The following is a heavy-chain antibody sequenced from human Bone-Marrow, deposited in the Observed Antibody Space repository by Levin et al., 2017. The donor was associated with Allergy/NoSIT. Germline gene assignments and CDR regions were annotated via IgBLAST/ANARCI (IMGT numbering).Heavy chain of an antibody. D-gene: IGHD3-9*01. V-gene: IGHV4-30-2*01. CDR1: GGSVHSAGYS. Sequence: SETLSLTCAVSGGSVHSAGYSWGWVRQPPGRGLEFVGYIYLPSRHSYTATTYYNPSLESRVTVSVDRSTNQISLSLDTVTPADTAVYYCARGSYNHLTGYFLPDVFDLWSPGTLVAVSS. CDR3: ARGSYNHLTGYFLPDVFDL. J-gene: IGHJ3*01. CDR2: IYLPSRHSYTATT.